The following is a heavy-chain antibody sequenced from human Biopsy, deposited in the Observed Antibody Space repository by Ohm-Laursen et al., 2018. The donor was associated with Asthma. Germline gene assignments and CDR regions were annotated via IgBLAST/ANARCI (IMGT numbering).Heavy chain of an antibody. CDR3: VRDGTDDAFAM. V-gene: IGHV3-30*01. D-gene: IGHD1-1*01. CDR2: ISKDASTQ. CDR1: GFSFSNFA. J-gene: IGHJ3*02. Sequence: SLRLSCSASGFSFSNFAIHWVRQAPGKGLEWVGVISKDASTQDYADSVKGRFTMARDNSKNTLDLQMNSLREEDTAVYYCVRDGTDDAFAMWGQGTMVTVSS.